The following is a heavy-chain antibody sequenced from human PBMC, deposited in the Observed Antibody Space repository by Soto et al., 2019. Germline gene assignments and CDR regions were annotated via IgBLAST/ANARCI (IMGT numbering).Heavy chain of an antibody. CDR3: ARAPPYGSGSYYMPGLDY. V-gene: IGHV3-33*01. CDR2: IWYDGSNK. J-gene: IGHJ4*02. D-gene: IGHD3-10*01. CDR1: GFTFSSYG. Sequence: PGGSLRLSCAASGFTFSSYGMHWVRQAPGKGLEWVAVIWYDGSNKYYADSVKGRFTISRDNSKNTLYLQMNSLRAEDTAVYYCARAPPYGSGSYYMPGLDYWGQGTLVTVSS.